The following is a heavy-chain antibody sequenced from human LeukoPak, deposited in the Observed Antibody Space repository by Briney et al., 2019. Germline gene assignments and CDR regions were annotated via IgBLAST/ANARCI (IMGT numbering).Heavy chain of an antibody. D-gene: IGHD4-17*01. J-gene: IGHJ5*02. CDR2: INPDGSQT. CDR3: ARDLGYGALDP. CDR1: GFTFTTYW. Sequence: GGSLRLSCAASGFTFTTYWMNWVRQAPGKGLEWVALINPDGSQTIYVDSVKGRFTISRDNAENSLYRQMNTLRAEDTAVYYCARDLGYGALDPWGQGTLVTVSS. V-gene: IGHV3-7*01.